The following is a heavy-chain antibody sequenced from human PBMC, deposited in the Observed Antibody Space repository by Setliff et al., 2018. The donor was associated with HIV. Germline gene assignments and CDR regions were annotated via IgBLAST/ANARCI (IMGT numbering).Heavy chain of an antibody. D-gene: IGHD3-3*01. J-gene: IGHJ6*03. Sequence: GESLKISCKGSGYTFTTYWIGWVRQMPGKGPEWIGVIYPSDSDTKYSPSFQDHVTISVDKSINTAYLKWSSLQASDTAVYYCARHTRKLELLEWLSTSYYYFYYMDVWSGGTTVTVSS. CDR1: GYTFTTYW. CDR2: IYPSDSDT. CDR3: ARHTRKLELLEWLSTSYYYFYYMDV. V-gene: IGHV5-51*01.